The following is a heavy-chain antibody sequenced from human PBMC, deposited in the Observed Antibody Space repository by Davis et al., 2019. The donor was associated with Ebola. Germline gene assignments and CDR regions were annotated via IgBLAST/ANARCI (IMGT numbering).Heavy chain of an antibody. D-gene: IGHD4-17*01. Sequence: DSVKGRFTISRDNAKNTLYLQMNSLRVEDTAVYYYARGGDGYGNFDCWGPGTLLTVSS. V-gene: IGHV3-74*01. CDR3: ARGGDGYGNFDC. J-gene: IGHJ4*02.